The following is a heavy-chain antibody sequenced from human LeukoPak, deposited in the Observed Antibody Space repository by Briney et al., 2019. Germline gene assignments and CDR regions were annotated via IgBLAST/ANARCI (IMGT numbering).Heavy chain of an antibody. Sequence: SETLSLTCAVYGGSLSGYYWSLIRQPPGKGLEWIGEINHSGSTKYNPSLKSRVTISVDTSKKQFSLNLSSVTAADTAVYYCARKPPVREAFDIWGQGTMVTVSS. J-gene: IGHJ3*02. V-gene: IGHV4-34*01. CDR2: INHSGST. CDR1: GGSLSGYY. CDR3: ARKPPVREAFDI.